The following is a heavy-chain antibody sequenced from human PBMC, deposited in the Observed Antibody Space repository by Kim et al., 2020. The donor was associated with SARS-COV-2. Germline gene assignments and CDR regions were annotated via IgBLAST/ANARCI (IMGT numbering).Heavy chain of an antibody. CDR3: AREGDYFDY. V-gene: IGHV4-31*02. J-gene: IGHJ4*02. CDR2: GGT. Sequence: GGTYYNPSLKSRVTISVDTSKNQFSLKLSSVTAADTAVYYCAREGDYFDYWGQGTLVTVSS. D-gene: IGHD3-16*01.